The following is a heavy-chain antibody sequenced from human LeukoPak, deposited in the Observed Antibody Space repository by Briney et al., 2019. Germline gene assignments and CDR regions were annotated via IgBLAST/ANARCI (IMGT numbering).Heavy chain of an antibody. V-gene: IGHV4-39*01. Sequence: PSETLSLTCTVSGGSISSSTYYWGWIRQSPGTGLEWIGSIYYSGTTYYNPSVKSRVTISVDTSKNQFSLKLSSVTAADTAVYYCARLSVWSGYYLDWGRGTLVTVSS. CDR2: IYYSGTT. CDR3: ARLSVWSGYYLD. D-gene: IGHD3-3*01. J-gene: IGHJ4*02. CDR1: GGSISSSTYY.